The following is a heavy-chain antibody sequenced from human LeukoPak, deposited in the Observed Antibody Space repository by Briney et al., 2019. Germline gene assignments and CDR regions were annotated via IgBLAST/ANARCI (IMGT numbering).Heavy chain of an antibody. CDR3: ASLYTSMVRWDY. Sequence: GGSLRLSCAASGFTFSTYDFHWVRQATGKGLEWVSAIGTVGDTHYPGSVKGRFTISRENAKNSVFLQMDSLRAGDTAVYYCASLYTSMVRWDYWGQGTLVTVSS. J-gene: IGHJ4*02. D-gene: IGHD3-10*01. V-gene: IGHV3-13*01. CDR1: GFTFSTYD. CDR2: IGTVGDT.